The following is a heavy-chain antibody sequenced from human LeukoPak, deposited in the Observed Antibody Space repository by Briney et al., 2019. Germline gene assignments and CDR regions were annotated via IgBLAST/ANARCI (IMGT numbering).Heavy chain of an antibody. D-gene: IGHD4-17*01. Sequence: GGSLRLSCVASGFGFRGFGMHWVRQAPGRGLEWVAGVSYDGSDKCYGDSVKGRFTISRDNSKNMLYLQMNNLRVEDTALYYCARSGYGDYGHSKDYWGQGTLVTVSS. CDR2: VSYDGSDK. CDR3: ARSGYGDYGHSKDY. J-gene: IGHJ4*02. CDR1: GFGFRGFG. V-gene: IGHV3-30*03.